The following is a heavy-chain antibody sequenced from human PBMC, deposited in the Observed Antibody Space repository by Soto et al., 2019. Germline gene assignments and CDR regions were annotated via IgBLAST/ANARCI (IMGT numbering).Heavy chain of an antibody. D-gene: IGHD1-26*01. CDR1: GGSFSGYY. CDR2: INHSGST. J-gene: IGHJ3*02. Sequence: QVQLQQWGAGLLKPSETLSLTCAVYGGSFSGYYWSWIRQPPGKGLEWIGEINHSGSTNYNPSLKSRVTISVDTSKNRFSLKLSSVTAADTAVYYCARSPRVGAFDIWGQGTMVTVSS. CDR3: ARSPRVGAFDI. V-gene: IGHV4-34*01.